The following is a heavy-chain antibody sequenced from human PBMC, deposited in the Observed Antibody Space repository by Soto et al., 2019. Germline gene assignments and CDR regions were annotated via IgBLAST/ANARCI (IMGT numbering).Heavy chain of an antibody. J-gene: IGHJ4*02. CDR1: GFTFSSYA. CDR3: ARSEQYCSGGSCYPYYFDY. CDR2: ISYDGSNK. D-gene: IGHD2-15*01. V-gene: IGHV3-30-3*01. Sequence: QVQLVESGGGVVQPGRSLRLSCAASGFTFSSYAMHWVRQAPGKGLEWVAVISYDGSNKYYADSVKGRFTISRDNSKNTLYLQVNSLRAEDTAVYYFARSEQYCSGGSCYPYYFDYWGQGTLVTVSS.